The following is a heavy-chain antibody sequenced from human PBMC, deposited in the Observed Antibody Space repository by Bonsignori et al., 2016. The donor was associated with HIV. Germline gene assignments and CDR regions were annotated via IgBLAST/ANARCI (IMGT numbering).Heavy chain of an antibody. CDR2: ISAYNGNT. V-gene: IGHV1-18*01. Sequence: WVRQAPGQGLEWMGWISAYNGNTNYAQKLQGRVTMTTDTSTSTAYMELRSLRSDDTAVYYCARVADYYDSSGYYNTHWGQGTLVTVSS. CDR3: ARVADYYDSSGYYNTH. D-gene: IGHD3-22*01. J-gene: IGHJ4*02.